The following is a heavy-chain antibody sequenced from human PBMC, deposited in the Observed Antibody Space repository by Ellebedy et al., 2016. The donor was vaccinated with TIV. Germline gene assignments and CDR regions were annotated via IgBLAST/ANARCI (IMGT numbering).Heavy chain of an antibody. V-gene: IGHV3-30*02. J-gene: IGHJ4*02. CDR3: ARIHWQWPDY. CDR1: GFSFSNYG. Sequence: GESLKISCAASGFSFSNYGMHWVRQAPGKGLEWVAFIRHDGSYKYYADSVKGRFNISRDNSKNNLYLQMNSLRAEDTAVYYCARIHWQWPDYWGQGTLVTVSS. CDR2: IRHDGSYK. D-gene: IGHD6-19*01.